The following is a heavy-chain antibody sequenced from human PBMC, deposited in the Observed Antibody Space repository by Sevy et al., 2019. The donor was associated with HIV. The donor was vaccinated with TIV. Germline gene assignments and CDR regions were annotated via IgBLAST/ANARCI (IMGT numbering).Heavy chain of an antibody. CDR2: INHSGNT. D-gene: IGHD2-21*01. V-gene: IGHV4-34*01. CDR1: GGSFTDYY. Sequence: SETLCLTCAVYGGSFTDYYWTWIRQSPGKGLEWIGEINHSGNTKYNPALEIRVTISTDTSTNHFSLKLRFLSVADTAVYFCVRTYCEEVTAPNSPSYFDLWGRGSLVTVSS. J-gene: IGHJ2*01. CDR3: VRTYCEEVTAPNSPSYFDL.